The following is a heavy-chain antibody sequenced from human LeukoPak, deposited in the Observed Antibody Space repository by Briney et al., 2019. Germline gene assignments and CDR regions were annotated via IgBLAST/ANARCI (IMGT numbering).Heavy chain of an antibody. J-gene: IGHJ4*02. CDR3: AREGY. CDR1: GFSFSTYV. Sequence: PGGSLRLSCAASGFSFSTYVMHWVRQAPGKGLVWVSRISHDGTITTYADSVKGRFTISRDNAKYSLYLQMDTLGAEDTAVYYCAREGYWGQGTLVSVSS. CDR2: ISHDGTIT. V-gene: IGHV3-74*01.